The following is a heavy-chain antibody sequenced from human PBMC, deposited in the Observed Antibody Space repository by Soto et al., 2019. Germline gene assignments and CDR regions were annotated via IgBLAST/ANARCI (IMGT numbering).Heavy chain of an antibody. V-gene: IGHV4-59*08. D-gene: IGHD1-26*01. CDR1: GASITTYY. Sequence: QVQLQESGPGLVKPSETLSLTCTVSGASITTYYWAWIRQPPGKGLEYIGHVYYTGSADYSPSLTSRVTMSVDTSKNQFSPKLNSVTAADTALYYCVRHENGGTYPLDYWGQGTLVTVSS. J-gene: IGHJ4*02. CDR3: VRHENGGTYPLDY. CDR2: VYYTGSA.